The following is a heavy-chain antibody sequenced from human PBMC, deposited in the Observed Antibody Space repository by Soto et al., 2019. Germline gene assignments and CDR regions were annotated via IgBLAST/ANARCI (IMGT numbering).Heavy chain of an antibody. CDR3: ASLIAAAGTEDAFDI. CDR2: IYPGDSDT. CDR1: GYSFTSYW. D-gene: IGHD6-13*01. J-gene: IGHJ3*02. V-gene: IGHV5-51*01. Sequence: GESLKISCKGSGYSFTSYWIGWVRQMPGKGLEWMGIIYPGDSDTRYSPSFQGQVTISADKSISTAYLQWSSLKASDTAMYYCASLIAAAGTEDAFDIWGQGTMVTV.